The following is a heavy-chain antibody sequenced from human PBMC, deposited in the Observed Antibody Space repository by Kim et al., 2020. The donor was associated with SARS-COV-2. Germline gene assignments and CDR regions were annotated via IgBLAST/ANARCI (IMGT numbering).Heavy chain of an antibody. Sequence: GGSLRLSCAASGFTFSNAWMSWVRQAPGKGLEWVGRIKSKTDGGTTDYAAPVKGRFTISRDDSKNTLYLQMNSLKTEDTAVYYCTTIWRYDFWSGYYIYWGQGTLVTVSS. J-gene: IGHJ4*02. CDR3: TTIWRYDFWSGYYIY. D-gene: IGHD3-3*01. CDR1: GFTFSNAW. CDR2: IKSKTDGGTT. V-gene: IGHV3-15*01.